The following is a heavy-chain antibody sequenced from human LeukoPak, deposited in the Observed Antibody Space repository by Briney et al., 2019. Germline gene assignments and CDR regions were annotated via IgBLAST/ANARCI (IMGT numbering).Heavy chain of an antibody. V-gene: IGHV4-34*01. CDR2: INHSGST. CDR3: ASIVVVTAIP. D-gene: IGHD2-21*02. J-gene: IGHJ5*02. CDR1: GGSFSGYY. Sequence: SETLSLTCAVYGGSFSGYYWSWIRQPPGKGLEWIGEINHSGSTNYNPSLKSRVTISVDTSKNQFSLKLSSVTAADTAVYYCASIVVVTAIPWGQGTLVTVPS.